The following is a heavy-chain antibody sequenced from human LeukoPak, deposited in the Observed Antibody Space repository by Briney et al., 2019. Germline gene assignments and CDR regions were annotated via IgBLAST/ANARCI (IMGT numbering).Heavy chain of an antibody. J-gene: IGHJ4*02. CDR2: ITSSSTTT. CDR1: GFIFSTYS. D-gene: IGHD5-18*01. CDR3: ARPPGTAMVTGDY. V-gene: IGHV3-48*02. Sequence: GGSLRLSCAASGFIFSTYSMNWVRQAPGKGLEWISYITSSSTTTYYADSVRGRFTVSRDNAKNSLYLQMNSLRDEDTAVYYCARPPGTAMVTGDYWGQGTLVTVSS.